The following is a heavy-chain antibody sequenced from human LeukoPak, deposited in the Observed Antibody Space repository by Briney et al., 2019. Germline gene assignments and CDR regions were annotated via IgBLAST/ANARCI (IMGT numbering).Heavy chain of an antibody. CDR1: GFTFSNAW. CDR3: TTGPKVDSSATG. D-gene: IGHD6-19*01. J-gene: IGHJ4*02. CDR2: IKSKTDGGTT. V-gene: IGHV3-15*01. Sequence: PGGSLRLSCAASGFTFSNAWMSWVRQAPGKGLEWVGRIKSKTDGGTTDYAAPVKGRSTISRDDSKNTLYLQMNSLKTEDTAVYYCTTGPKVDSSATGWGQGTLVTVSS.